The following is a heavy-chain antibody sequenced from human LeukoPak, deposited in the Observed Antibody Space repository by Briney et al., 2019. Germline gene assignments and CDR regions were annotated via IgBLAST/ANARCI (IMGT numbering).Heavy chain of an antibody. J-gene: IGHJ4*02. CDR3: ARAGLRYFDWLLHFDY. Sequence: SETLSLTCTVSGASSSSYYWSWIRQPPGKGLEWIGYIYYSGSTNYNPSLKSRVTISVDTSKNQFSLKLSSVTAADTAVYYCARAGLRYFDWLLHFDYWGQGTLVTVSS. CDR1: GASSSSYY. V-gene: IGHV4-59*12. D-gene: IGHD3-9*01. CDR2: IYYSGST.